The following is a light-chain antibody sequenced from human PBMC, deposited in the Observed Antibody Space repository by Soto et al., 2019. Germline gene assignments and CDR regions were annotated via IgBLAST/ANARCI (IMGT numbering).Light chain of an antibody. CDR1: SSDLGGYNH. Sequence: QSALTQPASVSGSPGQSITISCTGTSSDLGGYNHVSWYQQHPGKAPKLMIYDVSNRPSGVSNRFSGSKSGNTASLTISGLQAEDEADYYCSSYTSTTAVFGGGTQLTVL. CDR2: DVS. J-gene: IGLJ7*01. V-gene: IGLV2-14*01. CDR3: SSYTSTTAV.